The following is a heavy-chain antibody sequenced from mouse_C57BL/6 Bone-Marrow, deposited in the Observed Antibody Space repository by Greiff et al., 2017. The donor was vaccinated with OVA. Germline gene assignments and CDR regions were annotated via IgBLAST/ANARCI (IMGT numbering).Heavy chain of an antibody. Sequence: EVKLQESGPELVKPGASVKMSCKASGYTFTDYNMHWVKQSHGKSLEWIGYINPNNGGTSYNQKFKGKATLTVNKSSSTAYMELRSLTSEDSAVYYCARWLWHFDYWGQGTTRTVSS. D-gene: IGHD1-1*02. CDR1: GYTFTDYN. J-gene: IGHJ2*01. CDR2: INPNNGGT. CDR3: ARWLWHFDY. V-gene: IGHV1-22*01.